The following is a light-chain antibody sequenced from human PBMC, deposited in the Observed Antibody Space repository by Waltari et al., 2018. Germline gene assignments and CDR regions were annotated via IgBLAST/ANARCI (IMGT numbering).Light chain of an antibody. Sequence: QLVLTQSPSASASLGASVKLTCTLSSRQSSNVIARLQQQPEKGPRYLMKVNSDGSHSKGDKIPDRFSGSSSGTEHYLTISSLQSEDEADYYCQTGGHGTWVFGGGTKLTVL. CDR3: QTGGHGTWV. J-gene: IGLJ3*02. CDR1: SRQSSNV. CDR2: VNSDGSH. V-gene: IGLV4-69*01.